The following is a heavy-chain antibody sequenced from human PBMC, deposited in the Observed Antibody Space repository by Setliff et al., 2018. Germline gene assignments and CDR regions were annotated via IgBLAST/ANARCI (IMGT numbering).Heavy chain of an antibody. V-gene: IGHV4-34*01. D-gene: IGHD5-12*01. CDR3: ARGGYSRGPPVYYFDY. J-gene: IGHJ4*02. Sequence: SETLSLTCAAYGGSFSGYYWSWIRQPPGKGLEWIGEINHSGSTNYNPSLKSRVTISVDTSKNQFSLKLSSVTAADTAVYYCARGGYSRGPPVYYFDYWGQGTLVTVSS. CDR1: GGSFSGYY. CDR2: INHSGST.